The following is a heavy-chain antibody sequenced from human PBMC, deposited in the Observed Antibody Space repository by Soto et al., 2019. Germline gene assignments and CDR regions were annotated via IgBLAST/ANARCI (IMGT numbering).Heavy chain of an antibody. J-gene: IGHJ6*02. D-gene: IGHD1-26*01. CDR3: ARTLGYSGSDWVYYYYGMDV. Sequence: GASVKVSCKASGGTFSSYAISWVRQAPGQGLEWMGGIIPIFGTANYAQKFQGRVTITADESTSTAYMELSSLRSEDTAVYYCARTLGYSGSDWVYYYYGMDVWGQGTTVTVSS. V-gene: IGHV1-69*13. CDR1: GGTFSSYA. CDR2: IIPIFGTA.